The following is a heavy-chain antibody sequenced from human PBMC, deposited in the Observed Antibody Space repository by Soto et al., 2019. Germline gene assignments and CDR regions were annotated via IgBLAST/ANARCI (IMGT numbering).Heavy chain of an antibody. Sequence: GGSLRLSCAASGFSFDDYVLHWVRQVPGKGLEWVSGISWNSDTTGYADSVKGRFTISRDNAKNSLYLQMSSLRAEDTALYYCARGLGFSFYYIEFWGKGTTVTVSS. CDR3: ARGLGFSFYYIEF. V-gene: IGHV3-9*01. CDR1: GFSFDDYV. D-gene: IGHD6-25*01. J-gene: IGHJ6*03. CDR2: ISWNSDTT.